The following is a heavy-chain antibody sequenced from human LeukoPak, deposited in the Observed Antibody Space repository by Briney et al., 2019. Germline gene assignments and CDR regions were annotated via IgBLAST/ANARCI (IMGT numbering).Heavy chain of an antibody. V-gene: IGHV1-18*01. J-gene: IGHJ6*03. CDR1: GYTFTSYG. D-gene: IGHD6-13*01. Sequence: ASVKVSCKASGYTFTSYGISWVRQAPGQGLEWMGWISAYNGNTNYAQKLQGRVTMTTDTSTSTAYMELRSLRSDDTAVYYCARVVGLTGYSSTWYSGYYYYMDVWGKGTTVTVSS. CDR2: ISAYNGNT. CDR3: ARVVGLTGYSSTWYSGYYYYMDV.